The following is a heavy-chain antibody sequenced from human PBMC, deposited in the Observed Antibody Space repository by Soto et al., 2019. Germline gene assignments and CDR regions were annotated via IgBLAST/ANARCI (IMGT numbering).Heavy chain of an antibody. J-gene: IGHJ4*02. CDR1: GFTFSSYA. Sequence: GGSLRLSCAASGFTFSSYAMHWVRQAPGKGLEWVAVISYDGSNKYYADSVKGRFTISRDNAKNSLYLQMNSLRAEDTAVYYCARGGEAGSYSAFWGQGTLVTVSS. CDR3: ARGGEAGSYSAF. D-gene: IGHD3-10*01. CDR2: ISYDGSNK. V-gene: IGHV3-30-3*01.